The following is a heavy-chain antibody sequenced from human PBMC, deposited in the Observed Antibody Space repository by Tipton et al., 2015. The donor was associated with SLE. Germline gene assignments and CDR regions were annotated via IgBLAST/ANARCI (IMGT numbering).Heavy chain of an antibody. J-gene: IGHJ3*02. CDR2: IFHSGRS. CDR1: GGSLSGYW. V-gene: IGHV4-34*12. Sequence: AGLVKPSETLSLTCAVDGGSLSGYWWSWIRQPPGKGLEWIGEIFHSGRSNYNPSLKSRITISVDTSKNQFSLKLNSVTAADTAVYFCARHLTGARAFDIWGQGTMVTVSS. D-gene: IGHD1-26*01. CDR3: ARHLTGARAFDI.